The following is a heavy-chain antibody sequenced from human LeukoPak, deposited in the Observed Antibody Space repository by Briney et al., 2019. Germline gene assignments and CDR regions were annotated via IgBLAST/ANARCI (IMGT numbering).Heavy chain of an antibody. Sequence: GGSLRLSCAASGFTFSSYAMHWVRQAPGKGLEWVAVISYDGSNKYYADSVKGRFTISRDNSKNTLYLQMNSLRAEDTAVYYCAREQQLTFDYWGQGTLVTVSS. D-gene: IGHD6-13*01. CDR2: ISYDGSNK. CDR3: AREQQLTFDY. CDR1: GFTFSSYA. J-gene: IGHJ4*02. V-gene: IGHV3-30*14.